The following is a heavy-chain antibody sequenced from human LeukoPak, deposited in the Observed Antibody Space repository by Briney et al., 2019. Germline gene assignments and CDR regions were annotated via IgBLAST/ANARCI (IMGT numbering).Heavy chain of an antibody. J-gene: IGHJ6*03. Sequence: SETLSLTCTVSGGSISSSSYYWGWIRQPPGKGLEWIGSIYYSGSTYYNPSLKSRVTISVDTSKNQFSLKLSSVTAADTAVYYCARGGYKISSSYCYYMDVWGKGTTVTVSS. D-gene: IGHD6-6*01. CDR1: GGSISSSSYY. CDR3: ARGGYKISSSYCYYMDV. V-gene: IGHV4-39*07. CDR2: IYYSGST.